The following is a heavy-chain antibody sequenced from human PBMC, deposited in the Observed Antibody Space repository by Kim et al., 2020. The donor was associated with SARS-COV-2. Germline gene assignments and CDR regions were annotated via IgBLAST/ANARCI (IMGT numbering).Heavy chain of an antibody. CDR1: GDSVSSNSAA. V-gene: IGHV6-1*01. J-gene: IGHJ4*02. D-gene: IGHD5-18*01. Sequence: SQTLSLTCAISGDSVSSNSAAWNWIRQSPSRGLEWLGRTYYRSKWYNDYAVSVKSRITINPDTSKNQFSLQLNSVTPEDTAVYYCARDRVREGDTAMVPFDYWCQGTLVTVSS. CDR3: ARDRVREGDTAMVPFDY. CDR2: TYYRSKWYN.